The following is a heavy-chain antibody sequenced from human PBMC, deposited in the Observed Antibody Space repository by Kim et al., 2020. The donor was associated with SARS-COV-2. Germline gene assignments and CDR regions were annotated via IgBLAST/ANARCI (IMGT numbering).Heavy chain of an antibody. V-gene: IGHV3-49*03. D-gene: IGHD6-13*01. CDR1: GFTFGDYA. CDR2: IRSKAYGGTT. J-gene: IGHJ6*03. CDR3: TRDRGEWDSSNWYVVPDYYYYYMDV. Sequence: GGSLRLSCTASGFTFGDYAMSWFRQAPGKGLEWVGFIRSKAYGGTTEYAASVKGRFTISRDDSKSIAYLQMNSLKTEDTAVYYCTRDRGEWDSSNWYVVPDYYYYYMDVWGKGTTVTASS.